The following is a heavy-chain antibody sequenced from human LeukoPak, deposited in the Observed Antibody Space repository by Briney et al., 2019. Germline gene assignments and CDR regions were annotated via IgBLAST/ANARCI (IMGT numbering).Heavy chain of an antibody. CDR3: ASSWWERQGRLYFDY. CDR2: IIPIFGTA. CDR1: GVTFSSYA. V-gene: IGHV1-69*05. Sequence: SVKVSSKASGVTFSSYAISWVRQAPGQGLEWMGGIIPIFGTANYAQKFQGRVTITTDESTSTAYMELSRLGSEDTAVYYCASSWWERQGRLYFDYWGQGTLVTVSS. D-gene: IGHD1-1*01. J-gene: IGHJ4*02.